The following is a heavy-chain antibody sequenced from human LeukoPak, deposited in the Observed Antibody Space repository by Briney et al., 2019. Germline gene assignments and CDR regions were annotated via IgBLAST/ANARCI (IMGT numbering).Heavy chain of an antibody. V-gene: IGHV3-30*02. CDR2: IRYDGSNK. Sequence: GSLRLSCAASGFTFSSYGMHWVRQAPGKGLEWVAFIRYDGSNKYYADSVKGRFTISRDNSKNTLYLQMNSLRAEDTAVYYCANTYYDILTGYYPYDAFDIWGQGTMVTVSS. CDR1: GFTFSSYG. CDR3: ANTYYDILTGYYPYDAFDI. D-gene: IGHD3-9*01. J-gene: IGHJ3*02.